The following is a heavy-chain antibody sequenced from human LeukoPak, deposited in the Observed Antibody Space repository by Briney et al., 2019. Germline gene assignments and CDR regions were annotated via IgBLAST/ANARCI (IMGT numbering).Heavy chain of an antibody. Sequence: SETLSLTCSVSGASISTRHYWGWIRQPPGKGLEWIGNIYYTGGVYYNPSLKSRVTISVDTSKNQFSLKLTSVTAADTAVYFCARRREGSGETGSWGQGTLVIVSS. CDR2: IYYTGGV. CDR3: ARRREGSGETGS. CDR1: GASISTRHY. V-gene: IGHV4-39*01. J-gene: IGHJ5*02. D-gene: IGHD1-1*01.